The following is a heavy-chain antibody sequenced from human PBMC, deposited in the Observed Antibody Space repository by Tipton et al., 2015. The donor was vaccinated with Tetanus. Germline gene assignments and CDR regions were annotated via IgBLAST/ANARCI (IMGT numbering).Heavy chain of an antibody. CDR2: ISAYNGNT. CDR3: AQKVGATIDDAFDI. V-gene: IGHV1-18*04. D-gene: IGHD1-26*01. CDR1: GYTFTSYG. Sequence: QVQLAQSGAEVKKPGASVKVSCKASGYTFTSYGISCVRQAPGQGLAWMGWISAYNGNTNYAQKLQGRVTMTTDTSTSTAYMELRSLRSDDTAVYYCAQKVGATIDDAFDIWGQGTMVTVSS. J-gene: IGHJ3*02.